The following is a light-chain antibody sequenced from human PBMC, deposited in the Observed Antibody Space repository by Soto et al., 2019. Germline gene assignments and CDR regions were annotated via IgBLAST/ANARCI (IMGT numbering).Light chain of an antibody. CDR3: RQYDNLTIT. J-gene: IGKJ5*01. Sequence: IQITQSPASLSASVGDRVTIPCQAGQGISHYLNWYPQKPGKAPKLLIYDASNLDTGVPSRGSGRGAGTDCTFTITSLQPEDVETDVCRQYDNLTITFGQGTRLEI. V-gene: IGKV1-33*01. CDR1: QGISHY. CDR2: DAS.